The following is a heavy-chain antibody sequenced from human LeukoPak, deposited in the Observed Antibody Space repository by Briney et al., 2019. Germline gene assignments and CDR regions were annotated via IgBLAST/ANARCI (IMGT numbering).Heavy chain of an antibody. D-gene: IGHD3-10*01. J-gene: IGHJ4*02. V-gene: IGHV4-34*01. CDR3: ARPRYGSGSLDS. CDR2: INHSGST. Sequence: KASETLSLTCAVYGGSFSGSYWTWIRQPPGKGLEWIGEINHSGSTTYNPSLNNRVTISVDTSKNQFSPKLSSVTAADTAVYYCARPRYGSGSLDSWGQGTLVTVSS. CDR1: GGSFSGSY.